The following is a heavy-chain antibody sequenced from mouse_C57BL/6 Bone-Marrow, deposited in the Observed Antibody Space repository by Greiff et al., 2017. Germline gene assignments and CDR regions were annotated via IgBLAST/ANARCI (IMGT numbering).Heavy chain of an antibody. V-gene: IGHV1-18*01. CDR1: GYTFTDYN. CDR3: ARHRGMGFAY. J-gene: IGHJ3*01. Sequence: VQLKESGPELVKPGASVKIPCKASGYTFTDYNMDWVKQSHGKSLEWIGDINPNNGGTIYNQKFKGKATLTVDKSSSTAYMELRSLTSEDTAVYYCARHRGMGFAYWGQGTLVTVSA. D-gene: IGHD2-14*01. CDR2: INPNNGGT.